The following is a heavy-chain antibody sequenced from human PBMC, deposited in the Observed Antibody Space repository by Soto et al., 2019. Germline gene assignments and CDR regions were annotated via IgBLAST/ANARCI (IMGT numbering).Heavy chain of an antibody. CDR3: ARIHFGDEPSYYSYCMDV. J-gene: IGHJ6*02. D-gene: IGHD4-17*01. V-gene: IGHV4-30-4*01. Sequence: TSETLSLTCTVSGGSFSRGDYYWSWVRQPPGKGLEWIGYIYYTGSTFNNPSLKSRVSISIDTSKTQFSLKLSSVTAADTAVYYCARIHFGDEPSYYSYCMDVWRQGTTVTVSS. CDR1: GGSFSRGDYY. CDR2: IYYTGST.